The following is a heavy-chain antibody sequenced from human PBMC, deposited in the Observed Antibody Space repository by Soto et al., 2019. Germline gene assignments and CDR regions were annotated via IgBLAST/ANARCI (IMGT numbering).Heavy chain of an antibody. CDR2: INHSGST. CDR3: ARVGRRSSGYFPDAFDI. Sequence: SETLSLTCAVYGGSFSGYYWSWIRQPPGKGLEWIGEINHSGSTNYNPSLKSRVTISVDTSKNQFSLKLSSVTAADTAVYYCARVGRRSSGYFPDAFDIWGQGTMVTVSS. J-gene: IGHJ3*02. V-gene: IGHV4-34*01. CDR1: GGSFSGYY. D-gene: IGHD3-22*01.